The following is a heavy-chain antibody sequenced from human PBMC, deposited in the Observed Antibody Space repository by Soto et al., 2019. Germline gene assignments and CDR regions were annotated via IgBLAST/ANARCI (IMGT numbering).Heavy chain of an antibody. CDR2: INHSGST. J-gene: IGHJ5*02. D-gene: IGHD3-3*01. CDR3: ASYYDFWSGPYFDP. V-gene: IGHV4-34*01. CDR1: GGSFSGYY. Sequence: PSETLSLTCAVYGGSFSGYYWSWIRQPPGKGLEWIGEINHSGSTNYNPSLKSRVTISVDTSKNQFSLKLSSVTAADTAVYYCASYYDFWSGPYFDPWGQGTLVTVSS.